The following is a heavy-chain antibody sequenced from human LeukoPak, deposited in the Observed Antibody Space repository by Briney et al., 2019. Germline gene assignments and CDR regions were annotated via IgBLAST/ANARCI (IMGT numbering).Heavy chain of an antibody. CDR2: IYYSGST. J-gene: IGHJ5*02. D-gene: IGHD3-22*01. Sequence: PSETLSLTCTVSGGSISSYYWSWIRQPPGKGLEWIGYIYYSGSTNYNPSLKSRVTISVDTSKNQFSLKLSSVTAADTAVYYCARGPTGTYYYDSSGYYSYNWFDPWGQGTLVTVSS. CDR3: ARGPTGTYYYDSSGYYSYNWFDP. V-gene: IGHV4-59*01. CDR1: GGSISSYY.